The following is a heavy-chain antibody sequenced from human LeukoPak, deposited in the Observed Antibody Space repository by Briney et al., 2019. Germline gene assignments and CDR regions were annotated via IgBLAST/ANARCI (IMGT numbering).Heavy chain of an antibody. V-gene: IGHV4-59*01. J-gene: IGHJ3*02. Sequence: NYNPSLKSRVTISVDTSKNQFSLKLSSVTAADTAVYYCARSNVVDNWNNVFTYRAPDAFDIWGQGTMVTVSS. D-gene: IGHD1/OR15-1a*01. CDR3: ARSNVVDNWNNVFTYRAPDAFDI.